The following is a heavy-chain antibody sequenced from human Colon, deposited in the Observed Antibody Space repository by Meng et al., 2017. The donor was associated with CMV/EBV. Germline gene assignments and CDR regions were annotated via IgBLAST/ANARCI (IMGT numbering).Heavy chain of an antibody. D-gene: IGHD4-11*01. Sequence: SVKVSCKASGGTFSSYAISWVRQAPGQGLEWMGGIIPILGIANYAQKFQGRVTITADKFTSTAYMELSSLRSEDTAVYYCARGWDYRWGYYYYGMDVWGQGTTVTVSS. CDR1: GGTFSSYA. CDR2: IIPILGIA. J-gene: IGHJ6*02. V-gene: IGHV1-69*10. CDR3: ARGWDYRWGYYYYGMDV.